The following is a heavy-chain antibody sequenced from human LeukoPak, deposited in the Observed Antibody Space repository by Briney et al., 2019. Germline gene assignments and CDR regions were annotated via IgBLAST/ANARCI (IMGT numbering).Heavy chain of an antibody. CDR2: INPNSGGT. D-gene: IGHD5-18*01. Sequence: ASVKVSCKASGYTFTGYYMHWVRQAPGQGLEWMGWINPNSGGTNYAQKFQGRVTMTRDTSISTAYMELSRLRSDDTAVYYCARPTVDTAKSEFDYWGREPWSPSPQ. CDR1: GYTFTGYY. J-gene: IGHJ4*02. V-gene: IGHV1-2*02. CDR3: ARPTVDTAKSEFDY.